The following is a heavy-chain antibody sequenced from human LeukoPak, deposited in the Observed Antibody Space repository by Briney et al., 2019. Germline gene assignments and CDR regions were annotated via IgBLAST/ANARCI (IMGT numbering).Heavy chain of an antibody. V-gene: IGHV3-72*01. CDR3: ARVKMQLWFFDL. J-gene: IGHJ2*01. CDR2: CRNKARSYTT. Sequence: QPGGSLRLSCAASGFTFSDHYMDWVRQAPGKGLEWVGRCRNKARSYTTEYAASVKGRFTVSRDDSKNSLYLQMNSLKTEDTAVYYCARVKMQLWFFDLWGRGTLVTVSS. CDR1: GFTFSDHY. D-gene: IGHD3-10*01.